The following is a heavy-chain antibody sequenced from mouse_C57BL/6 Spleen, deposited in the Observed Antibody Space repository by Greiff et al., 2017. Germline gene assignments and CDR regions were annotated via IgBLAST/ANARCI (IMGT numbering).Heavy chain of an antibody. Sequence: VQLQQPGAELVKPGASVKLSCKASGYTFTSYWMQWVKQRPGQVLEWIGEIDPSDSYTNYNQKFKGKATLTVDTSSSTAYMQLSSLTSEDSAVYYCARSNPYYFDYWGQGTTLTVSS. V-gene: IGHV1-50*01. J-gene: IGHJ2*01. CDR2: IDPSDSYT. CDR3: ARSNPYYFDY. CDR1: GYTFTSYW. D-gene: IGHD2-5*01.